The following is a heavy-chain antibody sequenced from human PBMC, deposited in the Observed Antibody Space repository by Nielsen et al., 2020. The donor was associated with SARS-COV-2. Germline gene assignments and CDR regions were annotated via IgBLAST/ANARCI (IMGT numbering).Heavy chain of an antibody. Sequence: GGSLRLSCAASGFTFSNYGLHWVRQAPGKGLEWVAVISYDGSNKFYADSMKGRFTISRDNSKSTLYLQMNSLRTEDTAVYYCVKDKYSSASGGFGMDVWGQGTTVTVSS. V-gene: IGHV3-30*18. CDR3: VKDKYSSASGGFGMDV. D-gene: IGHD6-6*01. CDR2: ISYDGSNK. J-gene: IGHJ6*02. CDR1: GFTFSNYG.